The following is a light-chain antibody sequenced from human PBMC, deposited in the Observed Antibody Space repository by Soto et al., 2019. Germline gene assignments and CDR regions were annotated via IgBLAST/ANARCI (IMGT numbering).Light chain of an antibody. Sequence: EIVMTQSPATLSGSPGERATLSCRASQSVNSHLAWYHQKPGQAPRLLIYGASTSATGIPARFSGSGSGTDFTLTISSLQPEDFAVYYCQQYNNWPRTFGQGTKVEIK. J-gene: IGKJ1*01. CDR2: GAS. V-gene: IGKV3-15*01. CDR3: QQYNNWPRT. CDR1: QSVNSH.